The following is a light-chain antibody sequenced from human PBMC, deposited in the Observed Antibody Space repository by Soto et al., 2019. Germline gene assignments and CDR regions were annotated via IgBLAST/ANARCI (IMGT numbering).Light chain of an antibody. J-gene: IGKJ1*01. CDR1: QSVSSY. Sequence: EIVLTQSPATLSLSPGERATLSCRASQSVSSYLAWYQQNPGQAPRLLIYDASNRATGIPARFSGSGSGTDVTLTISSLEPEDFAVYYCQQRSNWPPWTFGKGTKVEIK. CDR2: DAS. V-gene: IGKV3-11*01. CDR3: QQRSNWPPWT.